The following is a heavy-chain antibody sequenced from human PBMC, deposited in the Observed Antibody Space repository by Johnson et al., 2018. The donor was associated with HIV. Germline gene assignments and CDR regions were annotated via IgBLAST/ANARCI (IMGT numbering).Heavy chain of an antibody. CDR2: IKQDGSEK. Sequence: VQLVESGGGLVQPGGSLRLSCAASGFTFSRYWMTWVRQAPGKGLEWVANIKQDGSEKYYVDSVKGRFSISRDNAKNSLYLQMNSLRAEDTAVYYCARAVARGQWLANGYIWGQGTMVTVSS. J-gene: IGHJ3*02. D-gene: IGHD6-19*01. V-gene: IGHV3-7*01. CDR1: GFTFSRYW. CDR3: ARAVARGQWLANGYI.